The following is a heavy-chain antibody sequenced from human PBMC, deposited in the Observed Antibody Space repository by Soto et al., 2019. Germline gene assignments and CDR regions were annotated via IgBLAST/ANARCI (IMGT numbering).Heavy chain of an antibody. D-gene: IGHD3-22*01. J-gene: IGHJ4*02. CDR3: AKDRPFEDYYDSSGYGHYFDY. V-gene: IGHV3-30*18. CDR2: ISYDGSNK. CDR1: GFTFSSYG. Sequence: GGSLRLSCAASGFTFSSYGMHWVRQAPGKGLEWVAVISYDGSNKYYADSVKGRFTISRDNSKNTLYLQMNSLRAEDTAVYYCAKDRPFEDYYDSSGYGHYFDYWGQGTLVTVSS.